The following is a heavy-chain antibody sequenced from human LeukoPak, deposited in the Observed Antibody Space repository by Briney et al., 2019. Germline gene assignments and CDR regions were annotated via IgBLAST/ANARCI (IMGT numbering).Heavy chain of an antibody. Sequence: PGGSLRLSCADSGFTFSSYAMHWVRQAPGKGLEWVAVISYDGSNKYYADSVKGRFTISRDNSKNTLYLQMNSLRAEDTAVYYCARDRWYYYDSSDYYHDAFDIWGQGTMVTVSS. CDR2: ISYDGSNK. J-gene: IGHJ3*02. V-gene: IGHV3-30*04. CDR3: ARDRWYYYDSSDYYHDAFDI. D-gene: IGHD3-22*01. CDR1: GFTFSSYA.